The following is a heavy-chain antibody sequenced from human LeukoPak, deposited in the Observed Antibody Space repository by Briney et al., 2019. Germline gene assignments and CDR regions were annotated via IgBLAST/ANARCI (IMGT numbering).Heavy chain of an antibody. V-gene: IGHV4-4*07. J-gene: IGHJ5*02. CDR1: GGSISGYY. D-gene: IGHD2/OR15-2a*01. CDR2: IYSSGST. CDR3: ARDVKWFDP. Sequence: ASETLSLTCTVSGGSISGYYWSWIRQPAGKGLELIGRIYSSGSTNYSPSLKSRVTMSVDKSKNQFSLKMSSVTAADTAVYYCARDVKWFDPWGQGTLVTVSS.